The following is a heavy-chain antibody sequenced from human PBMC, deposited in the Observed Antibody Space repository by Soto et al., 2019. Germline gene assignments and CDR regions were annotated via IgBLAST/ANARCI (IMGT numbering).Heavy chain of an antibody. V-gene: IGHV4-59*12. CDR1: GGSLSSYY. Sequence: SETLSLTCTVSGGSLSSYYWSWIRQSPGKGLENLGYIYFSDSTNYNPSFKSRITISVDTSRNQFFLTLSSVTAADTAVYYCAAGGGLPRYYWGQGTLVTVS. D-gene: IGHD5-12*01. CDR3: AAGGGLPRYY. CDR2: IYFSDST. J-gene: IGHJ4*02.